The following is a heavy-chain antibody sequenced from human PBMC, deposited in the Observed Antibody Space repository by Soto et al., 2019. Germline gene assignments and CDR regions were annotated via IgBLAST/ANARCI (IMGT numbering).Heavy chain of an antibody. D-gene: IGHD4-17*01. V-gene: IGHV4-34*01. CDR3: ARGLTTVTTVRYFDH. CDR1: GGSFSGYY. CDR2: INHRGST. J-gene: IGHJ4*02. Sequence: PSETLSLTCAVYGGSFSGYYWSWIRQPPGKGLEWIGEINHRGSTNYNPSLKSRVTISVDTSKNQFSLKLSSVTAADTAVYYCARGLTTVTTVRYFDHWGQGTLVTVSS.